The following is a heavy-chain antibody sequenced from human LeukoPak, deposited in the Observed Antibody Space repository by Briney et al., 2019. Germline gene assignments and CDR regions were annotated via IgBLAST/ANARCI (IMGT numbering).Heavy chain of an antibody. CDR1: GGSFSGYY. CDR3: ARVGSSGYDY. Sequence: SETLSLTCAVYGGSFSGYYWSWIRQPPGKGLEWIGEINHSRSTNYNPSLKSRVTISVDTSKNQFSLKLSSVTAADTAVYYCARVGSSGYDYWGQGTLVTVSS. V-gene: IGHV4-34*01. J-gene: IGHJ4*02. D-gene: IGHD6-25*01. CDR2: INHSRST.